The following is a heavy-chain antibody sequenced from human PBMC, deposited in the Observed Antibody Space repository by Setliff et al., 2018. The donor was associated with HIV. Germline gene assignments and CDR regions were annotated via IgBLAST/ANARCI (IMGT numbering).Heavy chain of an antibody. CDR3: ARVPSGAAGLVRAGFYF. Sequence: ASVKVSCKASGYTFTGYFIHWVRQAPGQGLEWVGRINPNSGDTNFAQKFQGRITMTRDTSISTAYLELNRLRSDDTAVYYCARVPSGAAGLVRAGFYFWGQGTLVTVSS. CDR2: INPNSGDT. CDR1: GYTFTGYF. J-gene: IGHJ4*01. D-gene: IGHD6-25*01. V-gene: IGHV1-2*06.